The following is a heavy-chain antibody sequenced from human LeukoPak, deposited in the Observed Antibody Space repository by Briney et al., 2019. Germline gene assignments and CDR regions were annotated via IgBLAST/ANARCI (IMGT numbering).Heavy chain of an antibody. CDR1: GGSISSYY. J-gene: IGHJ5*02. CDR2: INYSGST. V-gene: IGHV4-59*08. Sequence: SETLSLTCTVSGGSISSYYWSWIRQPPGKGLEWIGYINYSGSTNYNPSLKSRVTISVDTSKNQFSLKLSSVTGADTAVYYCARHLPPFDPWGQGTLVTVSS. CDR3: ARHLPPFDP.